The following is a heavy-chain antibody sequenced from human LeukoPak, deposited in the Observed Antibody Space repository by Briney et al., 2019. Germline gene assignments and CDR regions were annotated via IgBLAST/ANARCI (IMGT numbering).Heavy chain of an antibody. V-gene: IGHV1-2*02. CDR1: GYTFTGYY. D-gene: IGHD3-10*01. CDR3: ARGHGSGVKPRYNWFDP. J-gene: IGHJ5*02. CDR2: INPNSGGT. Sequence: ASVKVSCKASGYTFTGYYMHWVRQAPGQGLEWMGWINPNSGGTNYAQKFQGRVTMTRDTSISTAYMELRRLRSDDTAVYYCARGHGSGVKPRYNWFDPWGQGTLVTVSS.